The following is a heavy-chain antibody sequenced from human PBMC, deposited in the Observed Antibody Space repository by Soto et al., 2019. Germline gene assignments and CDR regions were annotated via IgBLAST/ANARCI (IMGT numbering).Heavy chain of an antibody. CDR2: IRNKPNGHTT. Sequence: GGSLRLSCEGSGFTFSGHYMDWVRQAPGKGLEWLGRIRNKPNGHTTEHAASVKGRFTISRDDSKNSVYLQMHSLRSEDTAVYYCSTTVITAPLFEYWGQGTLVTAPQ. V-gene: IGHV3-72*01. CDR3: STTVITAPLFEY. CDR1: GFTFSGHY. J-gene: IGHJ4*02. D-gene: IGHD3-16*01.